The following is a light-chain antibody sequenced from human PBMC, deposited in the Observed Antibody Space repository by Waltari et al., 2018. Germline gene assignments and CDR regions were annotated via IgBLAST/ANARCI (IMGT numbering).Light chain of an antibody. Sequence: QLVLTQAPPASAPLGASVTPTCTLSRGHSHYVSAWHQQQPEKGPRYLIRLNNDGSHRKGDGIPDRFSGSRSGAECYLTISSLQSEDEADYYCQTWGTGVVVFGGGTKLTDL. J-gene: IGLJ3*02. CDR1: RGHSHYV. CDR2: LNNDGSH. CDR3: QTWGTGVVV. V-gene: IGLV4-69*01.